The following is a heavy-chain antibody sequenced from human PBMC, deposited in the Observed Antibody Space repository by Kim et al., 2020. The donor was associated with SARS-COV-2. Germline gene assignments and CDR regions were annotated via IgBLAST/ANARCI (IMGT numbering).Heavy chain of an antibody. CDR3: ARDLGLREYSSSWYGGGDY. V-gene: IGHV1-2*02. CDR1: GYTFTGYY. CDR2: INPNSGGT. J-gene: IGHJ4*02. Sequence: ASVKVSCKASGYTFTGYYMHWVRQAPGQGLEWMGWINPNSGGTNYAQKFQGRVTMTRDTSISTAYMELSRLRSDDTAVYYCARDLGLREYSSSWYGGGDYWGQGTLVTVSS. D-gene: IGHD6-13*01.